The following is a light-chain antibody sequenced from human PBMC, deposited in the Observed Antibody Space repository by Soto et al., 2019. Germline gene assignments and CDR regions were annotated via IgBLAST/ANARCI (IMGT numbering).Light chain of an antibody. J-gene: IGKJ1*01. CDR1: QSLVYSNGNAY. V-gene: IGKV2-30*01. CDR2: QVS. CDR3: MQGTHCPWT. Sequence: DAVLTQTPLSLPVTLGQPAAISCRSSQSLVYSNGNAYLIWFQQRPGQSPRRLIYQVSTRDAGVPDRFGGSGSGTYFTLTISRVEAEDVGLYYCMQGTHCPWTFGQGTKVEIK.